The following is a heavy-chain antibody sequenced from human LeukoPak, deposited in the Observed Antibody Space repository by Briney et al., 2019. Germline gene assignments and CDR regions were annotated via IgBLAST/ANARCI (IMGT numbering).Heavy chain of an antibody. CDR3: ARARDGYNYYYFDY. J-gene: IGHJ4*02. CDR2: IYSGGST. CDR1: GFTVSSNY. Sequence: PGGSLRLSCAASGFTVSSNYMSWVRQAPGKGLEWVSVIYSGGSTYYADSVKGRFTISRDNSKNTLYLQMNSLRAEDTAVYYCARARDGYNYYYFDYWGQGTLVTVSS. V-gene: IGHV3-53*01. D-gene: IGHD5-24*01.